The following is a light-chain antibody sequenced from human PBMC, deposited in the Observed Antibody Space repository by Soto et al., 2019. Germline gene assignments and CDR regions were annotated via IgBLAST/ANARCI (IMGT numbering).Light chain of an antibody. CDR2: AAS. CDR3: QQYASSPLT. CDR1: QSVAKNY. V-gene: IGKV3-20*01. Sequence: EIVLTQSPGTRSLSPGERATVSRGDSQSVAKNYLAWYQQKVGQAPRLLIHAASSRATGIPDRFSGSGSGTDFTLTINRLEPEDFAVYYCQQYASSPLTFGGGTKVEIK. J-gene: IGKJ4*01.